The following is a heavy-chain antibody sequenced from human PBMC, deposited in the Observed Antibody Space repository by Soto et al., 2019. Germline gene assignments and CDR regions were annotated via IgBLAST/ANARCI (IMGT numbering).Heavy chain of an antibody. J-gene: IGHJ3*01. D-gene: IGHD2-21*01. CDR1: GFTFSRYI. Sequence: GGSLRLSCAASGFTFSRYIMHWVRQAPGQGLEWIATISSTSTNIYYADSVKGRITISRDNPKNSLSLQMDSLRREDTAVYYCTRGIASSSLVTFDVWGQGTMVTASS. CDR2: ISSTSTNI. CDR3: TRGIASSSLVTFDV. V-gene: IGHV3-21*01.